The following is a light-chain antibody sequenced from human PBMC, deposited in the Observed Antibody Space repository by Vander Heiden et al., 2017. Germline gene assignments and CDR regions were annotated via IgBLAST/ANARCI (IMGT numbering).Light chain of an antibody. J-gene: IGKJ4*01. CDR2: LGS. CDR3: MQALQTPLT. Sequence: DIVMTQSPLSLPVTPGEPASISCRSSQSLLHSNGYNYLDWYLQKPGQSPQLLIYLGSNRASGVPDRFSGSGSGTDFTLKISRVEAEDVGVYYCMQALQTPLTFGGGTKGRSN. CDR1: QSLLHSNGYNY. V-gene: IGKV2-28*01.